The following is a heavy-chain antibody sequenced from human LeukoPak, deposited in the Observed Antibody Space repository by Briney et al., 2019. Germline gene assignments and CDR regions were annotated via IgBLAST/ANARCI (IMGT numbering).Heavy chain of an antibody. V-gene: IGHV4-34*01. CDR2: INHSGST. CDR3: ARAGIVGATGSYNWFDP. D-gene: IGHD1-26*01. J-gene: IGHJ5*02. CDR1: GGSFSGYY. Sequence: SETLSLTCAVYGGSFSGYYWSWIRQPPGKGLEWIGEINHSGSTNYNPSLKSRVTISVDKSKNQFSLKLSSVTAADTAVYYCARAGIVGATGSYNWFDPWGQGTLVTVSS.